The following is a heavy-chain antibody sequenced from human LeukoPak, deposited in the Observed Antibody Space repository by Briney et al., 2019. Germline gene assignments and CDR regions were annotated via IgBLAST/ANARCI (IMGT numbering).Heavy chain of an antibody. CDR2: IRYDGSNK. CDR3: AKGSGYSSSPPYDY. V-gene: IGHV3-30*02. J-gene: IGHJ4*02. CDR1: GFTFSSYG. D-gene: IGHD6-13*01. Sequence: PGGSLSLSCAASGFTFSSYGMHWVRQAPGKGLEWVAFIRYDGSNKYYADSVKGRFTISRDNSKNTLYLQMNSLRAEDTAVYYCAKGSGYSSSPPYDYWGQGTLVTVSS.